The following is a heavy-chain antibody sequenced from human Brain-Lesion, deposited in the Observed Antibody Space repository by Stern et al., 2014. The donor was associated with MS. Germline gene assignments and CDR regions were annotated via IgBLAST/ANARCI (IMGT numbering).Heavy chain of an antibody. CDR2: IFNSGST. D-gene: IGHD2-2*01. Sequence: VQLEESGPGLVKPSQTLSLSCTVSGGSISSGGYYWSWIRQPAGKGLEWIGRIFNSGSTSYNPSLKSRGTLSIDTSKNQFSLRLNPMTAADTAVYYCARGRVVPGFQYYATDVWGQGTTVIVSS. V-gene: IGHV4-61*02. J-gene: IGHJ6*02. CDR1: GGSISSGGYY. CDR3: ARGRVVPGFQYYATDV.